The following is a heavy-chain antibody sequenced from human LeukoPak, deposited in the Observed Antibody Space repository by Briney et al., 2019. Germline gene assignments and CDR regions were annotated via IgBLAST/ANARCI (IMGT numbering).Heavy chain of an antibody. CDR2: IYHSGST. Sequence: SETLSLTCTVSGYSISSGYYWGWIRQPPGKGLEWIGSIYHSGSTYYNPSLKSRVTISVDTSKNQFSLKLSSVTAADTAVYYCARVPGPPEGWFDPWGQGTLVTVSS. J-gene: IGHJ5*02. CDR3: ARVPGPPEGWFDP. CDR1: GYSISSGYY. V-gene: IGHV4-38-2*02.